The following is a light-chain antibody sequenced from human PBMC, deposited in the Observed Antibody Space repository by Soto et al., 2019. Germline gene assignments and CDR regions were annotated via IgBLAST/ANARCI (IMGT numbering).Light chain of an antibody. CDR1: RHSSDA. Sequence: QLVLTQSPSASASLGASVKLTCTLSRHSSDAIAWHQQQPERGPRYLMKLNSDGSHSKGDGIPDRFSGSSSGAERYLTISSLQSEDEADYYCQTWGTGIQVFGGGTKLTVL. CDR2: LNSDGSH. J-gene: IGLJ2*01. CDR3: QTWGTGIQV. V-gene: IGLV4-69*01.